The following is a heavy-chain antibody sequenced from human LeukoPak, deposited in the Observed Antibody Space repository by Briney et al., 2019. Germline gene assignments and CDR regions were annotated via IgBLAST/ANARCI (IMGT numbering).Heavy chain of an antibody. V-gene: IGHV4-61*02. CDR1: GGSISSGSYY. D-gene: IGHD3-22*01. Sequence: PSETLSLTCTVSGGSISSGSYYWSWIRQPAGKGLEWIGRIYTSGSTNYNPSLKSRVIISVDTSKNQFSLELSSVTAADTAVYYCARVDTMIVVGSGMDVWGKGTTVTVSS. CDR3: ARVDTMIVVGSGMDV. J-gene: IGHJ6*04. CDR2: IYTSGST.